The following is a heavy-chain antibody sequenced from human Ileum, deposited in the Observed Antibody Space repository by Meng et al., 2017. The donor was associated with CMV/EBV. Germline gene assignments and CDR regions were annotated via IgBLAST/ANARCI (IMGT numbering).Heavy chain of an antibody. CDR2: IIPILGIA. Sequence: SVKVSCKASGVTFSSYAISWVRQAPGQGLDWMGRIIPILGIANYAQKFQGRVTITADKSTSTAFMELSSLRAEDTAVYYCARVTSYYYGMDVWGQGTTVTVSS. CDR1: GVTFSSYA. V-gene: IGHV1-69*04. J-gene: IGHJ6*02. CDR3: ARVTSYYYGMDV.